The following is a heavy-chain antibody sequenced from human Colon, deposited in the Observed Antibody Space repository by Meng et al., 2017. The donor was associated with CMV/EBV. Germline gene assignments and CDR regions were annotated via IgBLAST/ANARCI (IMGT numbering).Heavy chain of an antibody. CDR1: CRLISSYS. CDR2: ISTNRTT. V-gene: IGHV4-4*07. Sequence: QLPDSLRGLVKPSETPARPCIASCRLISSYSCSWIRQPAREGLEWLGRISTNRTTDYNPPLHSRATIWLDTSNNQFSLKLTSVTAADTAVYYCVRGGYSGTQTGGVQEYWGQGTLVTVSS. CDR3: VRGGYSGTQTGGVQEY. J-gene: IGHJ4*02. D-gene: IGHD5-12*01.